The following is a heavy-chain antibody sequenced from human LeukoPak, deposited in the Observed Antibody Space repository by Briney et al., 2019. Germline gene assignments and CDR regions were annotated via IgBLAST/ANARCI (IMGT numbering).Heavy chain of an antibody. V-gene: IGHV1-2*02. CDR3: ARGAVAAYPYYYYCMDV. J-gene: IGHJ6*03. CDR2: INPKSGGT. Sequence: GASVKVSCKASGYTFTGYYLHWVRQAPGQGLEWMGWINPKSGGTNTAQKFRGRVTMTRDTSISTAFMELSRLRSDDTAVYYCARGAVAAYPYYYYCMDVWGKGTTVTVSS. CDR1: GYTFTGYY. D-gene: IGHD6-19*01.